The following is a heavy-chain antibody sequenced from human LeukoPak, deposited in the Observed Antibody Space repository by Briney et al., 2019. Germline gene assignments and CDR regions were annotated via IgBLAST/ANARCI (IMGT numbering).Heavy chain of an antibody. Sequence: ASVKVSCKASGYTFTGYYMHWVRQAPGQGLEWMGWINPNSGGTSYAQKFQGRVTMTRDTSISTAYMELSRLRSDDTAVYYCARDFPLFPYYYDSSGYLPDYWGQGTLVTVSS. J-gene: IGHJ4*02. V-gene: IGHV1-2*02. D-gene: IGHD3-22*01. CDR3: ARDFPLFPYYYDSSGYLPDY. CDR2: INPNSGGT. CDR1: GYTFTGYY.